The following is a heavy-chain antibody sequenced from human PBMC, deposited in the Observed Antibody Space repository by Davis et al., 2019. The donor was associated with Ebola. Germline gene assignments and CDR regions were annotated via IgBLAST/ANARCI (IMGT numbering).Heavy chain of an antibody. Sequence: GESLKISCAASGFTFNNAWMNWVRQAPGKGLEWVGRIRRKSDDVTTDYAAPVKGRFTLSRDDSENTLYLQMNSLKTEDTAVYYCTSTPYSSSSHFDLWGRGTLVTVSS. CDR3: TSTPYSSSSHFDL. CDR2: IRRKSDDVTT. V-gene: IGHV3-15*01. J-gene: IGHJ2*01. D-gene: IGHD6-6*01. CDR1: GFTFNNAW.